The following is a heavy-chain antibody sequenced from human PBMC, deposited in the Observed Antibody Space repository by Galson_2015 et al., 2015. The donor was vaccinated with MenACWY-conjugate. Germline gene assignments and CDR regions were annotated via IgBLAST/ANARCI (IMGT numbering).Heavy chain of an antibody. J-gene: IGHJ5*02. CDR1: GFSVTDNG. CDR3: SRGYDWCSYFRA. V-gene: IGHV3-53*01. D-gene: IGHD2-8*01. CDR2: VDRVGAT. Sequence: SLRLSCAVSGFSVTDNGLSWVRQAPGKGPEWITMVDRVGATIYADSVRGRFTASRDNFKNTVILQMNSLRAEDTAAYRCSRGYDWCSYFRAWGQGAQVTVSS.